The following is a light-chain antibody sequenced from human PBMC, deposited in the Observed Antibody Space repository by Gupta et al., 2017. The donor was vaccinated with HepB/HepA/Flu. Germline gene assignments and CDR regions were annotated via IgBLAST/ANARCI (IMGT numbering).Light chain of an antibody. J-gene: IGKJ3*01. Sequence: GTLSLSPGERATLSCRASQTVSSSYLAWYQQRPGQAPRLLIYGASSRAAGIPDRFSGSGSGAHFTLTISRLEPEDFAVYYCQLYGSSPLFGPGTTVDVK. CDR3: QLYGSSPL. V-gene: IGKV3-20*01. CDR1: QTVSSSY. CDR2: GAS.